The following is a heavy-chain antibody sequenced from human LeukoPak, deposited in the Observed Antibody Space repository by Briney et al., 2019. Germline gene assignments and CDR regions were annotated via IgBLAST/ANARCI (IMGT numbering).Heavy chain of an antibody. D-gene: IGHD3-9*01. CDR1: GFTFSSYS. Sequence: GSLRLSCAASGFTFSSYSMSWVRQAPGKGLEWVANIKQDGSEKYYVDSVKGRFTISRDNAKNSLYLQMNSLRAEDTAVYYCARGRYFDWLLIDYWGQGTLVTVSS. V-gene: IGHV3-7*01. CDR3: ARGRYFDWLLIDY. CDR2: IKQDGSEK. J-gene: IGHJ4*02.